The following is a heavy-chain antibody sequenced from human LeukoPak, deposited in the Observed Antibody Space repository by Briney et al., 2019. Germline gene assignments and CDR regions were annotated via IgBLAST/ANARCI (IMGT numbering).Heavy chain of an antibody. Sequence: GGSLRLSCVVSGFTVSSNYMNWVRQAPGKGLEWVSVIYSDGSTYLAGSVRDRFYVSRDTSRNTLFLQMNGLRAVDTAVYYCARSIRGYSYMLDYWGQGILVTVSS. D-gene: IGHD5-18*01. CDR3: ARSIRGYSYMLDY. CDR2: IYSDGST. J-gene: IGHJ4*02. V-gene: IGHV3-66*01. CDR1: GFTVSSNY.